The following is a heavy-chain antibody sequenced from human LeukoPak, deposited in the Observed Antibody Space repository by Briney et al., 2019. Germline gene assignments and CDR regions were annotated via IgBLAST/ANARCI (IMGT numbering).Heavy chain of an antibody. J-gene: IGHJ3*02. D-gene: IGHD2-2*02. Sequence: ASVKVSCKVSGYTLTELSMHWVRQAPGKGLEWMGGFDPEDGETIYAQKFQGRVTITADESTSTAYMELSSLRSEDTAVYYCARGPLGYCSSTSCYTGAFDIWGQGTMVTVSS. V-gene: IGHV1-24*01. CDR1: GYTLTELS. CDR2: FDPEDGET. CDR3: ARGPLGYCSSTSCYTGAFDI.